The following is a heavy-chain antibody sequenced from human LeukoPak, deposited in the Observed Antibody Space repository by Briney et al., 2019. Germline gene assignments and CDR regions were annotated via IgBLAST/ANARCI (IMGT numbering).Heavy chain of an antibody. CDR1: GGSISSYY. D-gene: IGHD1-26*01. CDR3: ARSWAGMYYPFYYFDY. Sequence: PSETLSLTCTVSGGSISSYYWSWIRQPAGKGLEWIAEINHRGTTHYNPSLKSRVNISADTSKNQFSLHLDSVTAADTAVYYCARSWAGMYYPFYYFDYWGQGTLVSVSS. J-gene: IGHJ4*02. CDR2: INHRGTT. V-gene: IGHV4-34*01.